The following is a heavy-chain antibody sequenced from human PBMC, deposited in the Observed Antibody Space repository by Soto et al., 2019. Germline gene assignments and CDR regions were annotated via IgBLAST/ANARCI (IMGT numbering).Heavy chain of an antibody. CDR2: IRSKANSYAT. J-gene: IGHJ3*02. V-gene: IGHV3-73*01. Sequence: GGSLRLSCAASGFTFSGSAMHWVRQASGKGLEWVGRIRSKANSYATAYAASVKGRFTISRDDSKNTAYLQMNSLKTEDTAVYYCTRQTASGHNIVVVPAAMVQNDAFDIWGQGTMVTVSS. CDR3: TRQTASGHNIVVVPAAMVQNDAFDI. CDR1: GFTFSGSA. D-gene: IGHD2-2*01.